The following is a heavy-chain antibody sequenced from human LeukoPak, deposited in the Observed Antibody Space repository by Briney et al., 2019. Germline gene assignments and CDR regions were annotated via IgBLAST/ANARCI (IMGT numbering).Heavy chain of an antibody. CDR3: ARGSSSSSWYRGHYYYGMDV. CDR1: GFTFSSYW. D-gene: IGHD6-13*01. CDR2: IKQDGSEK. J-gene: IGHJ6*02. Sequence: GGSLRLSCAASGFTFSSYWMSWVRQAPGKGLEWVANIKQDGSEKYYVDSVKGRFTISRDNAKNSLYLQMNSLRAEDTAVYYCARGSSSSSWYRGHYYYGMDVWGQGTTVTVSS. V-gene: IGHV3-7*01.